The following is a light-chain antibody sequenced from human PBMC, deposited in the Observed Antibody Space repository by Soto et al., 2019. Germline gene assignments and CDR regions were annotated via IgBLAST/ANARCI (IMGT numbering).Light chain of an antibody. CDR3: QQYYSTPS. J-gene: IGKJ4*01. CDR1: QSVLYSSNNKNF. Sequence: DIVMTQSPDSLAVSLGERANINCKSSQSVLYSSNNKNFLAWYQQKPGQPPKLLIYWASTRESGVPDRYSGSGCGTDFALISNSLQAEDVAFYFCQQYYSTPSFGGGTKVEIK. V-gene: IGKV4-1*01. CDR2: WAS.